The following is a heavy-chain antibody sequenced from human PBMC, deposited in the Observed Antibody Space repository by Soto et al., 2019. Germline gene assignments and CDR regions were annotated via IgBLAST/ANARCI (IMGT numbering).Heavy chain of an antibody. J-gene: IGHJ5*02. CDR2: IDPSDSYT. CDR1: GYSFTSYW. Sequence: GESLKISCKGSGYSFTSYWISWVRQMPGKGVEWMGRIDPSDSYTNYSPSFQGHVTISADKSISTAYLQWSSLKASDTAMYYCARAYDRSGYFSLGDGFDPWGQGTLVAVSS. CDR3: ARAYDRSGYFSLGDGFDP. V-gene: IGHV5-10-1*01. D-gene: IGHD3-22*01.